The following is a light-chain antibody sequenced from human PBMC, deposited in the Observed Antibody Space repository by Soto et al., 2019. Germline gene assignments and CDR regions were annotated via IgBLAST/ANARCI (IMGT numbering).Light chain of an antibody. J-gene: IGKJ1*01. V-gene: IGKV1-5*01. CDR1: QTISSW. CDR3: QQYKSYLRT. CDR2: AAS. Sequence: DIQMTQSPSTLSASVGDRVTITCRASQTISSWLAWYQQKPGKAPKLLICAASTLESGVSSRFSGRGSGTEFTLTINSLQPEDFATYYCQQYKSYLRTFGQGTKVEIK.